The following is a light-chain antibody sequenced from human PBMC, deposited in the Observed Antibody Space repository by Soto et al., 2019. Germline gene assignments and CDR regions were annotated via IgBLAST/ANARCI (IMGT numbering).Light chain of an antibody. Sequence: EIVMTQSPATLSVSPGERATVSCRASQSVSSNLAWYQQKPGNAPRLLIYCASTRATGIPARFSGSGSGTEFTLTISSLQPEDFAVYYCQQYNNSPRTFGQGTKLEIK. CDR1: QSVSSN. J-gene: IGKJ2*01. CDR3: QQYNNSPRT. V-gene: IGKV3-15*01. CDR2: CAS.